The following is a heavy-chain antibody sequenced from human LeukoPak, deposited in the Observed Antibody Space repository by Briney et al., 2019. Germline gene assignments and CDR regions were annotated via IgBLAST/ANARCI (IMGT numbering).Heavy chain of an antibody. Sequence: SSVKVSCKASGGTFSSYAISWVRQAPGQGLEWMGGIIPIFGTADYAQKFQGRVTITTDESTSTAYMELSSLRSEDTAVYYCARDNNSWFGELGVFDYWGQGTLVTVSS. V-gene: IGHV1-69*05. J-gene: IGHJ4*02. CDR3: ARDNNSWFGELGVFDY. D-gene: IGHD3-10*01. CDR2: IIPIFGTA. CDR1: GGTFSSYA.